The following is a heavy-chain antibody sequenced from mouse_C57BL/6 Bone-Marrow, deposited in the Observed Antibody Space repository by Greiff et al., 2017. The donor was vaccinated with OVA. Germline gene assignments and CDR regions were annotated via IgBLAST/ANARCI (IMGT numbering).Heavy chain of an antibody. CDR2: IDPEDGET. Sequence: VQLKESGAELVKPGASVKLSCTASGFNIKDYYMHWVKQRPEQGLEWIGRIDPEDGETKYAPKFQGKATITADTSSNTAYLQLSSLTSEDTAVYYCASSYWDDYFDYGGQGTTLTVSS. J-gene: IGHJ2*01. D-gene: IGHD4-1*01. CDR3: ASSYWDDYFDY. V-gene: IGHV14-2*01. CDR1: GFNIKDYY.